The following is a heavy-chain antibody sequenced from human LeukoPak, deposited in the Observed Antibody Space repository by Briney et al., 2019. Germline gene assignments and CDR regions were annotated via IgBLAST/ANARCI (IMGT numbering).Heavy chain of an antibody. CDR2: INPNSGGT. J-gene: IGHJ5*02. CDR3: ARMGAAAASWGNWFDP. CDR1: GYTFTGYC. Sequence: ASVKVSCKASGYTFTGYCMHWVRQAPGQGLEWMGWINPNSGGTNYAQKFQGRVTMTRDTSISTAYMELSRLRSDDTAVYYCARMGAAAASWGNWFDPWGQGTLVTVSS. V-gene: IGHV1-2*02. D-gene: IGHD6-13*01.